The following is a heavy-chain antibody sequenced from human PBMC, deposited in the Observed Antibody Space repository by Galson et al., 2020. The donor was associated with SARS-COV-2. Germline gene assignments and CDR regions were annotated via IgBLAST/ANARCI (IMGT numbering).Heavy chain of an antibody. CDR1: GFTFSSYA. Sequence: GSLRLSCAASGFTFSSYAMNWVRKAPGKGLEWVSYISSSGSTIYYADSVKGRFTISRDNAKNSLYLQMNSLRAEDTAVYYCAMLTYYSGSYSLYYYYGMDVWGQGTTVTVSS. CDR3: AMLTYYSGSYSLYYYYGMDV. D-gene: IGHD1-26*01. CDR2: ISSSGSTI. V-gene: IGHV3-48*03. J-gene: IGHJ6*02.